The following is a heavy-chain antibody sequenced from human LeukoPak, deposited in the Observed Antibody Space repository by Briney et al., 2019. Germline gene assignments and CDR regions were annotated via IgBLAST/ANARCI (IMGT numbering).Heavy chain of an antibody. Sequence: SETLSLTCTVSRGSISSYYWSWIGQPRGKGLEWIGYIYYSGSTNYNPSLKSRVTISVDTSKNQFSLKLSSVTAADTAVYYCARTYRSSWQIHFDYWGQGTLLTVSS. J-gene: IGHJ4*02. CDR1: RGSISSYY. CDR2: IYYSGST. V-gene: IGHV4-59*01. D-gene: IGHD6-13*01. CDR3: ARTYRSSWQIHFDY.